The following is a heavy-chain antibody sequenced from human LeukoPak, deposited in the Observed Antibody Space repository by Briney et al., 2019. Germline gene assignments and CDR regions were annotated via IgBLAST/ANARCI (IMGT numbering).Heavy chain of an antibody. CDR3: ARGHYDFWSGYYTQLAGYYFDY. V-gene: IGHV4-30-4*08. D-gene: IGHD3-3*01. J-gene: IGHJ4*02. Sequence: PSETLSLTCTVSGGSISSGDYYWSWIRQPPGKGLEWIGYIYYSGSTYYNPSLKSRVTISVDTSKNQFSLKLSFVTAADTAVYYCARGHYDFWSGYYTQLAGYYFDYWGQGTLVTVSS. CDR2: IYYSGST. CDR1: GGSISSGDYY.